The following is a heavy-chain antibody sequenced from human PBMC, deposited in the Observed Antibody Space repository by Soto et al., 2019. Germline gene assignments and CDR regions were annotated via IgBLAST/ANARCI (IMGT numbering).Heavy chain of an antibody. CDR3: ARLGLGDCSSTSCYSRAAAPVDP. CDR1: GYSFTSYW. V-gene: IGHV5-51*01. D-gene: IGHD2-2*02. Sequence: PGESLKISCKGSGYSFTSYWIGWVRQMPGKGLEWMGIIYPGDSDTRYSPSFQGQVTISADKSISTAYLQWSSLKASDTAMYYCARLGLGDCSSTSCYSRAAAPVDPWGQGTLVTVSS. CDR2: IYPGDSDT. J-gene: IGHJ5*02.